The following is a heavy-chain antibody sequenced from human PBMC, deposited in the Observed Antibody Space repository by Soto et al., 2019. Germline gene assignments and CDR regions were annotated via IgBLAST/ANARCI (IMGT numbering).Heavy chain of an antibody. CDR3: AKGRGQNWNFDY. CDR2: ISGSGGTA. Sequence: EVQLLESGGGSVQPGGSLRLSCAASGFTFSSYAMHWVRRPPGKGLEWVSSISGSGGTAYYADSVXXRXXXSRXSXXXXXXXXXXXLRAEDTAVYYCAKGRGQNWNFDYWGXGTLXXVSP. CDR1: GFTFSSYA. V-gene: IGHV3-23*01. J-gene: IGHJ4*01. D-gene: IGHD1-1*01.